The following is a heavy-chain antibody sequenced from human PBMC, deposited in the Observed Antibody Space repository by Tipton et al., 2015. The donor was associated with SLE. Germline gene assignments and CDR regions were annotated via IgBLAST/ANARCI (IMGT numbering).Heavy chain of an antibody. J-gene: IGHJ6*02. V-gene: IGHV4-34*01. CDR3: ARATDCSGGGCYPAYYYYSSMDV. D-gene: IGHD2-15*01. Sequence: TLSLTCAVYGGSFSGYYWSWIRQPPGKGLEWIGEINHSGYTNYNLSLKSRVTISVDTSKIQFSLKLSSVTAADTAVYYCARATDCSGGGCYPAYYYYSSMDVWSQGTTVTVS. CDR2: INHSGYT. CDR1: GGSFSGYY.